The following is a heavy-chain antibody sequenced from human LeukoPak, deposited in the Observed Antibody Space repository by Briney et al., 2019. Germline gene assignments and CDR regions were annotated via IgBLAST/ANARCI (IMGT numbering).Heavy chain of an antibody. J-gene: IGHJ3*02. CDR2: IYYSGST. Sequence: SETLSLTCTVSGGSISSYYWSWIRQPPGKGLEWIGYIYYSGSTNYNPSLKSRVTISVDTSKNQFSLKLSSVTAADTAVYYCASIMITFGGVIGVPRGAFDIWGQGTMVTVSS. CDR3: ASIMITFGGVIGVPRGAFDI. D-gene: IGHD3-16*02. CDR1: GGSISSYY. V-gene: IGHV4-59*01.